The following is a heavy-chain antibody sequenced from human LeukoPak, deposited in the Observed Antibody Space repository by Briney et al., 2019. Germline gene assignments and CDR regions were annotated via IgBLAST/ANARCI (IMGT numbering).Heavy chain of an antibody. V-gene: IGHV3-23*01. CDR1: GFTFSSYA. D-gene: IGHD2-15*01. J-gene: IGHJ4*02. CDR3: AKDGAWDGGTPGDY. CDR2: ISGSGGST. Sequence: GGSLRLSCAASGFTFSSYAMHWVRQAPGKGLEWVSTISGSGGSTYYADSVKGRFTISRDNSKNTLYLQMNSLRAEDTAVYYCAKDGAWDGGTPGDYWGQGTLVTVSS.